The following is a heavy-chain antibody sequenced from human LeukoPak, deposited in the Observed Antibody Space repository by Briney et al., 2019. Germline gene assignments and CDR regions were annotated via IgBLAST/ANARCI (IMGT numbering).Heavy chain of an antibody. Sequence: QSGGSLRLSCAASGFTFSSYAMSWVRQAPGKGLGWVSAISGSGGSTYYADSVKGRFTISRDNAKSSLYLQMNSLRADDTAVYYCARDTNYYFDYWGQGTLVTVSS. CDR2: ISGSGGST. CDR3: ARDTNYYFDY. CDR1: GFTFSSYA. V-gene: IGHV3-23*01. J-gene: IGHJ4*02. D-gene: IGHD1-1*01.